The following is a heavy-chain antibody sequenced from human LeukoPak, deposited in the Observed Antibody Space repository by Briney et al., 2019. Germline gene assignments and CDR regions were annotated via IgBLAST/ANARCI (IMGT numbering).Heavy chain of an antibody. CDR3: ARDRDTTLVTLWFDP. J-gene: IGHJ5*02. D-gene: IGHD4-23*01. Sequence: SETLSLTCAVYGGSFSGYYWSWICQPPGKGLEWIGEINHSGSTNYNPSLKSRVTISVDTSKNQFSLKLSSVTAADTAVYYCARDRDTTLVTLWFDPWGQGTLVTVSS. CDR2: INHSGST. V-gene: IGHV4-34*01. CDR1: GGSFSGYY.